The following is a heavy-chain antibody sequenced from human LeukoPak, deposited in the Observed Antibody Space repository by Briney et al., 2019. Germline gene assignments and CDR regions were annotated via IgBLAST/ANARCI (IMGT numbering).Heavy chain of an antibody. D-gene: IGHD2-2*01. CDR3: AKVGGSTCSSTSCFLGRMGFDY. V-gene: IGHV3-23*01. CDR2: ISGSGGYT. J-gene: IGHJ4*02. CDR1: GFTFSSYA. Sequence: GGSLRLSCAASGFTFSSYAMSWVRQAPGTGLKWVSSISGSGGYTYYADSVKGRFTISRDNSKNALYLQMNSLRADDTAVYYCAKVGGSTCSSTSCFLGRMGFDYWGQGTLVTVSS.